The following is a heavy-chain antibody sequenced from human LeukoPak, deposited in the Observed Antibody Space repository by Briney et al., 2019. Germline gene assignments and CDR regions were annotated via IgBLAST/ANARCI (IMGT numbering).Heavy chain of an antibody. D-gene: IGHD6-19*01. Sequence: GASVKVSSTASGGTFTRYAISWVRQAPGQGLEWMGGIIPIFGTANYAQKFQGRVTITAGKSTSTAYMELSSLRSEDTAVYYCARGGSSGFRAGAFDIWGQGTMVTVSS. J-gene: IGHJ3*02. CDR3: ARGGSSGFRAGAFDI. CDR2: IIPIFGTA. CDR1: GGTFTRYA. V-gene: IGHV1-69*06.